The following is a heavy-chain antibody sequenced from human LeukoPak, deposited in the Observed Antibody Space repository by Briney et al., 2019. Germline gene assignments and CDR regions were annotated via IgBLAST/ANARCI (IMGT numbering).Heavy chain of an antibody. J-gene: IGHJ4*02. V-gene: IGHV3-30-3*01. CDR2: ISYDGSNK. CDR1: GFTFSSYA. D-gene: IGHD3-16*01. Sequence: GGSLRLSCAASGFTFSSYAMQWVRQAPGKGLEWVAVISYDGSNKYYAVCVKGRFTISRDNSKNTLYLQMNSLRAEDTAVYYCATLDGGVHDYWGQGTLVTVSS. CDR3: ATLDGGVHDY.